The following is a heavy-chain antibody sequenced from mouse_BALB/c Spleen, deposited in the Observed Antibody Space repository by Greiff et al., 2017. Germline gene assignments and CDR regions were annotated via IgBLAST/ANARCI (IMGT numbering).Heavy chain of an antibody. CDR1: GFNIKDTY. J-gene: IGHJ3*01. V-gene: IGHV14-3*02. D-gene: IGHD1-1*01. Sequence: VQLQQPGAELVKPGASVKLPCTASGFNIKDTYMHWVTQRPEQGLEWIGRIEPANGNTKYDPKFQGKATITADTSSNTAYLQLSSLTSEDTAVYYCAREDYGTAYWGQGTLVTVSA. CDR2: IEPANGNT. CDR3: AREDYGTAY.